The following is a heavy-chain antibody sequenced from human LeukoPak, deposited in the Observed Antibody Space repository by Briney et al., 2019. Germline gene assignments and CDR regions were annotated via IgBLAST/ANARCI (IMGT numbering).Heavy chain of an antibody. D-gene: IGHD3-10*01. Sequence: GGSLRLSCAASGFTFSSYAMSWVRQAPGKGLEWVSAISGSAGSTYYADSVKGRFTISRDNSKNTLFLQMNSLRVEDTAVYYCAKSPAAQLLSFGEPHYWGQGTLVTVSS. J-gene: IGHJ4*02. CDR1: GFTFSSYA. V-gene: IGHV3-23*01. CDR2: ISGSAGST. CDR3: AKSPAAQLLSFGEPHY.